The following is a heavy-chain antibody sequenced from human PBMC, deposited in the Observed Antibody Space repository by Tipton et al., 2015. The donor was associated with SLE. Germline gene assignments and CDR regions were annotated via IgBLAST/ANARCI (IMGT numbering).Heavy chain of an antibody. Sequence: TLSLTCTISGGSISSHYWNWIRQPPGKGLEWIGYIHSSGTTNYNPSLKSRVTISEDMSKNQFSLKVTSVTAADTAVYYCASQGVHYDSSGYYPPAYFDLWGRGTQVTVSS. J-gene: IGHJ2*01. CDR3: ASQGVHYDSSGYYPPAYFDL. V-gene: IGHV4-59*03. CDR2: IHSSGTT. CDR1: GGSISSHY. D-gene: IGHD3-22*01.